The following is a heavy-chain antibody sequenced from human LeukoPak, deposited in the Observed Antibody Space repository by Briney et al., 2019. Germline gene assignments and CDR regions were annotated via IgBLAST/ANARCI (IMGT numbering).Heavy chain of an antibody. CDR1: GGTFSSYA. CDR3: ARDSIETAMVRADY. V-gene: IGHV1-18*01. Sequence: ASVKVSCKASGGTFSSYAISWVRQAPGQGLEWMGWISAYNGNTNYAQKLQGRVTMTTDTSTSTAYMELRSLRSDDTAVYYCARDSIETAMVRADYWGQGTLVTVSS. D-gene: IGHD5-18*01. CDR2: ISAYNGNT. J-gene: IGHJ4*02.